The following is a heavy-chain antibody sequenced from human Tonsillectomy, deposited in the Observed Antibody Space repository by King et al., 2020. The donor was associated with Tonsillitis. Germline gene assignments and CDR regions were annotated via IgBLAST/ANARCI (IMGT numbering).Heavy chain of an antibody. CDR2: IPYDGSNK. V-gene: IGHV3-30*18. CDR1: GFSFRNYG. CDR3: AKEIAAAGDSYYSYGMDV. J-gene: IGHJ6*02. Sequence: VQLVESGGGVVQPGRSLRLSCAAPGFSFRNYGIHWVRQAPGKGLEWVAIIPYDGSNKYYADSVKGRFTVSRDNSKNTLYLQMNSLRVEDTAVYYCAKEIAAAGDSYYSYGMDVWGQGTAVTVSS. D-gene: IGHD6-13*01.